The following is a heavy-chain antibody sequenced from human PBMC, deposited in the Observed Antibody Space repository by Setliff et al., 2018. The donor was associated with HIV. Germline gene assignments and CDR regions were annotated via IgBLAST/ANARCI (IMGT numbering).Heavy chain of an antibody. CDR1: GGSISSSSHY. Sequence: KPSETLSLTCTVSGGSISSSSHYWGWIRQPPGKGLEWIGSIYNDGSTYYNPSLKSRVTISVDTSKNQFSLKLRSVTAADTAMYYCTRVESSSYYFDSSGYPRWCYFDSWGQGTLVTVSS. V-gene: IGHV4-39*01. D-gene: IGHD3-22*01. CDR3: TRVESSSYYFDSSGYPRWCYFDS. J-gene: IGHJ4*02. CDR2: IYNDGST.